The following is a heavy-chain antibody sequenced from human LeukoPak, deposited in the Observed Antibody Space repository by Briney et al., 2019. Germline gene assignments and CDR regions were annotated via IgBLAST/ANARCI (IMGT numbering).Heavy chain of an antibody. D-gene: IGHD2-2*02. V-gene: IGHV3-7*01. CDR1: GFTFGSYW. Sequence: PGGSLRLSCVASGFTFGSYWMSWVRQAPGKGLEWVANIKQDGSEKYYADSVKGRFTISRDNSKNTLYLQMNSLRAEDTAVYYCAKLHIVVVPAAIRRGYWGQGTLVTVSS. CDR3: AKLHIVVVPAAIRRGY. CDR2: IKQDGSEK. J-gene: IGHJ4*02.